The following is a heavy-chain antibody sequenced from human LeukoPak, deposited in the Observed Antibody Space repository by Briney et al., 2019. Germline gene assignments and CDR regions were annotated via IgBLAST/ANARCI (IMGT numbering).Heavy chain of an antibody. CDR2: IYTGDSDT. D-gene: IGHD3-10*01. V-gene: IGHV5-51*01. J-gene: IGHJ4*02. CDR1: GSSFIHYW. CDR3: ARQDGSGLYYFDY. Sequence: GESLQISCRGSGSSFIHYWIGWVRQLPGKGLEWMVIIYTGDSDTRYSPSFQGQVTISADKSINTAYLQWSSLQASDTAMYYCARQDGSGLYYFDYWGQGTLVTVSS.